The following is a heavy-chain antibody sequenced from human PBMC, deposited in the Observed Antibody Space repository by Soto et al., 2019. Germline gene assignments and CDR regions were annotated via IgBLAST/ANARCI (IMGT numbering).Heavy chain of an antibody. CDR3: ASGASRWYPYFFDS. CDR2: IIPFYNTL. V-gene: IGHV1-69*01. D-gene: IGHD6-13*01. Sequence: QAQVVQSGAEVRKPGSSVKLSCKASEGTFNSYAIAWVRQAPGQGLEWMGGIIPFYNTLNYAQKFQDRVTITADDSTNTDYMELSSLRSDNTAVYFCASGASRWYPYFFDSWAQRTLVTVSS. J-gene: IGHJ4*02. CDR1: EGTFNSYA.